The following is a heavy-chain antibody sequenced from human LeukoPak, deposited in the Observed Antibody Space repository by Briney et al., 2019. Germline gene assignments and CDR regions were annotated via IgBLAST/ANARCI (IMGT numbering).Heavy chain of an antibody. Sequence: SETLSLTCTVSGGSISSSSYYWGWIRQPPGKGLEWIGYIYYSGSTNYNPSLKSRVTISVDTSKNQFSLKLRSVTASDTAVYYCARVASSSAGGVDYWGQGTLVAVSS. D-gene: IGHD6-6*01. J-gene: IGHJ4*02. V-gene: IGHV4-61*05. CDR2: IYYSGST. CDR1: GGSISSSSYY. CDR3: ARVASSSAGGVDY.